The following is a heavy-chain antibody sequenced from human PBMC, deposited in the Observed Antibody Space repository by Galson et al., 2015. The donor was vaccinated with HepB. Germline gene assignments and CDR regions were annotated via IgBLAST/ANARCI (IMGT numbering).Heavy chain of an antibody. J-gene: IGHJ6*02. CDR2: FSGYDAST. CDR3: ARDSRLELHLNNYYSYGMDV. Sequence: SVKVSCKASGYSFSNYGLSWIRQAPGPGLEWLGWFSGYDASTNYAPKFQGRVTMTADATTGTAYLELRNLRSDDTAVYYCARDSRLELHLNNYYSYGMDVWGQGTAVTVS. V-gene: IGHV1-18*01. D-gene: IGHD1-7*01. CDR1: GYSFSNYG.